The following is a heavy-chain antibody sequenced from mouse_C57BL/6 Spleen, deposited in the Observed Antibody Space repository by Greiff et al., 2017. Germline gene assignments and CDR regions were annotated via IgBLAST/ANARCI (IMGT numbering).Heavy chain of an antibody. D-gene: IGHD1-1*01. J-gene: IGHJ4*01. V-gene: IGHV14-3*01. CDR3: ARLGITTVARYAMDY. Sequence: DVQLQQSVAELVRPGASLKLSCTASGFNIKNAGMAWVRQGPEQGLEWIGSIDPATCNTKYAPKVKGKATLTADTSDNTAYLQLSSLTSEDTAMYYCARLGITTVARYAMDYWGQGTSVTVSS. CDR2: IDPATCNT. CDR1: GFNIKNAG.